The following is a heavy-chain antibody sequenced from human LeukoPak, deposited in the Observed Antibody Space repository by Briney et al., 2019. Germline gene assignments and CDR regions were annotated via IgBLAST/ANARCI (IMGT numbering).Heavy chain of an antibody. Sequence: PGGSLRLSCAASGFTFSSYSMNWVRQAPGKGLEWASVVRGSGGTTYYADSVKGRFTISRDNSKNTLYPQMNSLRAEDTAVYYCARDARDGYGGNPFDYWGQGTLVTVSS. CDR2: VRGSGGTT. CDR1: GFTFSSYS. V-gene: IGHV3-23*01. CDR3: ARDARDGYGGNPFDY. D-gene: IGHD4-23*01. J-gene: IGHJ4*02.